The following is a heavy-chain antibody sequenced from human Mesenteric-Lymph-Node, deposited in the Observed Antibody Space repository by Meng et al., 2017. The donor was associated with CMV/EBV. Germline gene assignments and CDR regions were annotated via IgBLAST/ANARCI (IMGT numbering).Heavy chain of an antibody. CDR1: GGSIRSSSYY. V-gene: IGHV4-39*01. CDR3: ARPHYYGSGSSPWFDP. J-gene: IGHJ5*02. D-gene: IGHD3-10*01. CDR2: IYYSGST. Sequence: QLQLQESGPGLVNPSETLSLTCTVSGGSIRSSSYYWGWIRQPPGKGLEWIGSIYYSGSTYYNPSLKSRVTISVDTSKNQFSLKLSSVTAADTAVYYCARPHYYGSGSSPWFDPWGQGTLVTVSS.